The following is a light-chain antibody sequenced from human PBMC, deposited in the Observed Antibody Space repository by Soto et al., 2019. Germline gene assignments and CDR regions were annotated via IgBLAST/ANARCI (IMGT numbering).Light chain of an antibody. J-gene: IGLJ2*01. V-gene: IGLV3-21*04. CDR1: NIGGKS. CDR2: YDS. CDR3: QVWDTSTYHVV. Sequence: SYELTQPPSVSVAPGKTARISCGGNNIGGKSVHWYQQKPGQAPVLVIYYDSDRPSGIPERFSGSNSGNTAILTVSRVEAGDEADYFCQVWDTSTYHVVFGGGTKLTVL.